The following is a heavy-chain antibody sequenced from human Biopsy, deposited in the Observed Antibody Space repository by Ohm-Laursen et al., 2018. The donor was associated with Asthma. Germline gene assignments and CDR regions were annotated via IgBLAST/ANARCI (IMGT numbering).Heavy chain of an antibody. D-gene: IGHD1-1*01. CDR1: GFSFSNFA. CDR3: VRDGTDDAFDI. J-gene: IGHJ3*02. V-gene: IGHV3-30*01. Sequence: SLRLSCAAFGFSFSNFAIHWVRQAPGKGLEWVGGISKDASTQDYADSVKGRFTMARDNSKNTLDLQMNSLREEDTAVYYCVRDGTDDAFDIWGQGTVVSVSS. CDR2: ISKDASTQ.